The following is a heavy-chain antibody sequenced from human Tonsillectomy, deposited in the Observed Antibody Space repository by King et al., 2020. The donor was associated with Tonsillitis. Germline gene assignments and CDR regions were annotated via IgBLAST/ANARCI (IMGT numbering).Heavy chain of an antibody. CDR3: ARECDFWSGYYLYYGMDV. J-gene: IGHJ6*02. CDR2: IYTSGST. Sequence: QLQESGPGLVKPSETLSLTCTVSGGSISSYYWSWIRQPAGKGLEWIGRIYTSGSTNYNPSLKSRVTMSVDTPKNQFSLELSSVTAADTAVYYCARECDFWSGYYLYYGMDVWGQGTTVTVSS. CDR1: GGSISSYY. V-gene: IGHV4-4*07. D-gene: IGHD3-3*01.